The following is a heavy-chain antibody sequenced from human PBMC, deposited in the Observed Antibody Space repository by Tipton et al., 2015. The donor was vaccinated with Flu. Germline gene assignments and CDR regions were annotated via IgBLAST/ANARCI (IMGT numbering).Heavy chain of an antibody. CDR1: GFTFSSYW. Sequence: GSLRLSCVASGFTFSSYWMSWVRQAPGKGLEWVANIKQDGSEKYYVDSLKGRFTISRDNAKNSLYLQMNSLRAEDTAVYYCARDGVVVVPAASSGRSAPARRGYYYYGMDVWGQGTTVTVSS. J-gene: IGHJ6*02. D-gene: IGHD2-2*01. V-gene: IGHV3-7*01. CDR2: IKQDGSEK. CDR3: ARDGVVVVPAASSGRSAPARRGYYYYGMDV.